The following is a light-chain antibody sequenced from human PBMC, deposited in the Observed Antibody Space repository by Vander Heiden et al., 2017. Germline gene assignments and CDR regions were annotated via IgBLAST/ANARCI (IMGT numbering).Light chain of an antibody. J-gene: IGKJ1*01. CDR1: RRVSSN. V-gene: IGKV3-15*01. Sequence: EIVMTQPPATLPLSPGERATFSCRASRRVSSNLAWYQQQPGQAPRLLLYCASTSATGIPARFSGSGSGTDFTPTISSLQSEDFAVYYCQQYNNWPPWTFGQGTKVEIK. CDR3: QQYNNWPPWT. CDR2: CAS.